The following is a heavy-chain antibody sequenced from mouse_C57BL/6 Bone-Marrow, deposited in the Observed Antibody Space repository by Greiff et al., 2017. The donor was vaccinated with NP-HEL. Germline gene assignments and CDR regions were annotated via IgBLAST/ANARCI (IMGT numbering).Heavy chain of an antibody. V-gene: IGHV1-15*01. J-gene: IGHJ3*01. CDR1: GYTFTDYE. D-gene: IGHD2-5*01. Sequence: QVQLQQSGAELVRPGASVTLSCKASGYTFTDYEMHWVKQTPVHGLEWIGAIDPETGGTAYNQKFKGKAILTADKSSSTAYMELRSLTSEDSAVYYCTPYYSNYWFAYWGQGTLVTVSA. CDR3: TPYYSNYWFAY. CDR2: IDPETGGT.